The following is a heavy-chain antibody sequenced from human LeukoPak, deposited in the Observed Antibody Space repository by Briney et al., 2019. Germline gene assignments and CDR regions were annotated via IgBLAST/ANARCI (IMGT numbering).Heavy chain of an antibody. CDR3: ARDINGDLDY. Sequence: SVKVSCKTSGGTFSGSAITWVRQAPGQGLEWMGRIIPVLALATYAQKFQGRVTITADQSTTTAYMELNTLRSEDTAVFYCARDINGDLDYWGQGTLVTVSS. CDR2: IIPVLALA. D-gene: IGHD4-17*01. J-gene: IGHJ4*02. V-gene: IGHV1-69*04. CDR1: GGTFSGSA.